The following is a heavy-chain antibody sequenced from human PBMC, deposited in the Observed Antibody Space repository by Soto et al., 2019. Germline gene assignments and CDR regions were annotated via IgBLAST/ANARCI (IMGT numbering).Heavy chain of an antibody. V-gene: IGHV4-59*01. D-gene: IGHD6-13*01. CDR1: GGSIVSNY. Sequence: SETLSLTCTVSGGSIVSNYCTFIRHPAGKGLEWIVYVYNSGSTNYNPSLKSRVTISEDTSKSQFSLKVNSMTAADTAVYYCARYRREAAAGYTLDYWGQGILVTVSS. J-gene: IGHJ4*02. CDR2: VYNSGST. CDR3: ARYRREAAAGYTLDY.